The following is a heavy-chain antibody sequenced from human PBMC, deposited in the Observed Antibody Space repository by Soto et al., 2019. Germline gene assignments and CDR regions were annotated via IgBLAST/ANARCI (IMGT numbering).Heavy chain of an antibody. CDR1: GGSISSSSYY. CDR3: ARQHWHIWFDP. CDR2: IYYSGST. J-gene: IGHJ5*02. Sequence: QLQLQESGPGLVKPSETLSLTCTGSGGSISSSSYYWGWIRQPPGKGLEWIGSIYYSGSTYYNPSLTGRVTISVDTSKNQFSLKLSPVTAADTAVYYCARQHWHIWFDPWGQGTLVTVSS. V-gene: IGHV4-39*01. D-gene: IGHD2-21*01.